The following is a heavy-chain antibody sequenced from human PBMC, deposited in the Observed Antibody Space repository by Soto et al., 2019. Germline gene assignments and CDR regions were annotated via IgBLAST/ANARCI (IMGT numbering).Heavy chain of an antibody. J-gene: IGHJ5*02. CDR1: GGSISSGGYY. D-gene: IGHD6-13*01. Sequence: PSETLSLTCTVSGGSISSGGYYWSWIRQHPGKGLEWIGYIHYSGSTYYNPSLKSRVTISVDTSKNQFSLKLSSVTAADTAVYYCARDRKQLVPGWFDPWGQGTLVTVSS. CDR3: ARDRKQLVPGWFDP. V-gene: IGHV4-31*03. CDR2: IHYSGST.